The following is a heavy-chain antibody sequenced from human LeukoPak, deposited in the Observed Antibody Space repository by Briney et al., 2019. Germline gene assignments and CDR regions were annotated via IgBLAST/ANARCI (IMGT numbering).Heavy chain of an antibody. CDR1: GYSFTSYW. D-gene: IGHD5-18*01. J-gene: IGHJ4*02. CDR2: IYPGDSDT. CDR3: ARLAWRGYNYGWLDY. Sequence: GESLKISCKGSGYSFTSYWIGWVRQMPGKGLEWMGIIYPGDSDTRYSPSFQGQVTISADKSIRTAYLQWSSLKASDSAMYYCARLAWRGYNYGWLDYWGQGALVTVSS. V-gene: IGHV5-51*01.